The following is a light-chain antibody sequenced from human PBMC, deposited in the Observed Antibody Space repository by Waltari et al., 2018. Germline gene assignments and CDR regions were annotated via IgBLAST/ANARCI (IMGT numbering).Light chain of an antibody. CDR3: QQYTTYSGT. CDR1: QSVSGW. J-gene: IGKJ1*01. Sequence: DIQMTQSPSTLSASIGDRVTITCRARQSVSGWLAWYQQKPGKAPKVLIYDASSLESGVPSRFSGSGSGTEFTLTISSLQPDDFATYYCQQYTTYSGTFGQGTKVEIK. V-gene: IGKV1-5*01. CDR2: DAS.